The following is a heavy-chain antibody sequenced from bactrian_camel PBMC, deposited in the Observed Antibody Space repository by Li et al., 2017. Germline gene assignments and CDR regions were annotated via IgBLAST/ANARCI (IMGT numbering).Heavy chain of an antibody. CDR2: IATDGRIV. J-gene: IGHJ4*01. CDR1: APIGGSTS. V-gene: IGHV3S54*01. CDR3: TTINY. Sequence: QVQLVESGGGSVEDGGSLRLSCAASAPIGGSTSMGWFRQAPGKGREWVAEIATDGRIVYYGDSMKGRFTISQDNAKNTVSLQMNSLNSEDMALYFCTTINYWGSGTQVTVS.